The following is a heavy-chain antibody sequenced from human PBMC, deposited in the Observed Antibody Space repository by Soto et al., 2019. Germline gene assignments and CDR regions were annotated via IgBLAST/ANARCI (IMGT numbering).Heavy chain of an antibody. CDR3: ARVTGYPNYYGMDV. CDR1: GYRFTIYW. J-gene: IGHJ6*02. D-gene: IGHD3-9*01. V-gene: IGHV5-10-1*01. CDR2: IDPSDSYT. Sequence: GESLKISCKGSGYRFTIYWITWVRQMPGKGLEWMGRIDPSDSYTNYSPSFQGHVSMSADKSISTAYLQWSSLKASDTAMYYCARVTGYPNYYGMDVWGQGTTVTVSS.